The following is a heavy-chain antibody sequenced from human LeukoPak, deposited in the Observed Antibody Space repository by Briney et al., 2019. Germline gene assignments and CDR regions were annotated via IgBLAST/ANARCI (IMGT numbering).Heavy chain of an antibody. CDR1: GFGFGDYC. J-gene: IGHJ3*02. D-gene: IGHD3-10*01. CDR3: SRDYDSANHIDAFGI. Sequence: GGSLRLSCTASGFGFGDYCMSWVRQAPGRGLEWVGFIRSKTYGGTTQYAASVKGRFTISRDDSKSIAYLQMDSLKTEDTAVYFCSRDYDSANHIDAFGIWGQGTLVTVSP. V-gene: IGHV3-49*04. CDR2: IRSKTYGGTT.